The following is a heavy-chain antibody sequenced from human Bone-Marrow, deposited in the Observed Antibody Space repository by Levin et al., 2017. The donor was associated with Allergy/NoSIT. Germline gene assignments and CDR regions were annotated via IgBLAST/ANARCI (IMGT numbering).Heavy chain of an antibody. V-gene: IGHV4-39*07. CDR2: TEYSGDT. CDR1: GDSVSNPDYY. Sequence: SETLSLTCTVSGDSVSNPDYYWAWIRQSPGKGLEWIGSTEYSGDTYYNPSLKSRATMSVDTSKNQVSLILSSVTTADTAEYYCARGPPYSREYRLSWFDPWGQGTLVTVSS. CDR3: ARGPPYSREYRLSWFDP. D-gene: IGHD3-10*01. J-gene: IGHJ5*02.